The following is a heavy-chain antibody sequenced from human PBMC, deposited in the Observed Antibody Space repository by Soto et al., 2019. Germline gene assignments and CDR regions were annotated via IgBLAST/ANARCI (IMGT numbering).Heavy chain of an antibody. J-gene: IGHJ5*02. CDR1: GYTFISYA. CDR2: IHAGNGDT. CDR3: ARDHYDFWTGYANSPHGLDP. D-gene: IGHD3-3*01. Sequence: QVQLVQSGAEVKKPGASVKVSCKASGYTFISYAMNWVRQAPGQRLEWMGWIHAGNGDTKYSQKFQGRVTISRDTFASTAYMELSSLTPEATAVYYCARDHYDFWTGYANSPHGLDPWGQGTLVTVSS. V-gene: IGHV1-3*01.